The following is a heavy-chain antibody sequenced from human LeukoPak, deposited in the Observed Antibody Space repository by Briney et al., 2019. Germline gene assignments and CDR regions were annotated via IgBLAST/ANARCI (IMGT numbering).Heavy chain of an antibody. D-gene: IGHD4-17*01. CDR3: ARRTGYYGDYVFDY. CDR2: INHSGST. J-gene: IGHJ4*02. V-gene: IGHV4-34*01. Sequence: SETLSLTCAVYGGSFSGYYWSWIRQPPGKGLEWIGEINHSGSTNYNPSLKSRVTISVDTSKNQFSLKLSSVTAADTAVYYCARRTGYYGDYVFDYWGQGTLVTVSS. CDR1: GGSFSGYY.